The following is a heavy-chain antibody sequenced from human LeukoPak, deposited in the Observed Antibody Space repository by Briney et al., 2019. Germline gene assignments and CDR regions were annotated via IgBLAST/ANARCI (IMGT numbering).Heavy chain of an antibody. Sequence: PSETLSLTCTVSGDSITGYYWSWIRQPPGKGLEWIGHIYYSGSTNYNPSLKSRVTISVDTSKNQFSLKLSSVTAADTAVYYCARGNRVGATDYWGQGTLVTVSS. CDR3: ARGNRVGATDY. CDR2: IYYSGST. CDR1: GDSITGYY. J-gene: IGHJ4*02. D-gene: IGHD1-26*01. V-gene: IGHV4-59*01.